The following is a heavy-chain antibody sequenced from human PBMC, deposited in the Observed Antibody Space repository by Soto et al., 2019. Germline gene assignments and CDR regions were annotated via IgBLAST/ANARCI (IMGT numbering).Heavy chain of an antibody. CDR2: IIPILGIA. Sequence: QVQLVQSGAEVKKPGSSVKVSCKASGGTFSSYTISWVRQATGQGLEWMGRIIPILGIANYAQKFQGRVTITADKSTSTAYMELSSLRSEDTAVYYCARGGPTGGIGYWGQGTLVTVSS. V-gene: IGHV1-69*02. D-gene: IGHD2-8*02. CDR1: GGTFSSYT. J-gene: IGHJ4*02. CDR3: ARGGPTGGIGY.